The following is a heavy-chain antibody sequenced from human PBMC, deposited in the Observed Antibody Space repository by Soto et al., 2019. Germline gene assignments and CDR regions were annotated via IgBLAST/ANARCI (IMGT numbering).Heavy chain of an antibody. Sequence: SVKVSCKASGGTFSSYRINWVRQVPGQGLEWVGGIVPIYRTADYAQKFQGRVTITADESARTSYMELRSLKSQDTAVYYCVRDSGAKLSSSWGQGTLVTVSS. CDR3: VRDSGAKLSSS. CDR1: GGTFSSYR. CDR2: IVPIYRTA. V-gene: IGHV1-69*13. D-gene: IGHD6-13*01. J-gene: IGHJ4*02.